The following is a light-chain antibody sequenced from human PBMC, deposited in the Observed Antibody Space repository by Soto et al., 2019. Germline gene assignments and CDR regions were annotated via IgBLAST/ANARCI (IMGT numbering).Light chain of an antibody. J-gene: IGLJ2*01. V-gene: IGLV4-60*03. CDR1: SGYSTYI. CDR2: VERSGSY. Sequence: QLVLTQSSSASASLGSSVKLTCTLSSGYSTYIIAWHQQQPGKAPRYLMKVERSGSYNKGSGVPDRFSGSSSGADRYLTISNLQSEDEADYYCETWDRNTFVVFGGGTKVTVL. CDR3: ETWDRNTFVV.